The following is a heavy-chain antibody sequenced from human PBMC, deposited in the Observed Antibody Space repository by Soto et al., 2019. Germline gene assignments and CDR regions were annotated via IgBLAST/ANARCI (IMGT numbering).Heavy chain of an antibody. CDR1: GGSISSYY. J-gene: IGHJ6*02. CDR3: ARDSQGGNYYYGMDV. Sequence: SETLSLTCTVSGGSISSYYWSWIRQPPGKGLEWIGYIYYSGSTNYNPSLKSRVTISVDTSKNQFSLKLSSVTAADTAVYYCARDSQGGNYYYGMDVWGQGTTVTVSS. V-gene: IGHV4-59*01. CDR2: IYYSGST.